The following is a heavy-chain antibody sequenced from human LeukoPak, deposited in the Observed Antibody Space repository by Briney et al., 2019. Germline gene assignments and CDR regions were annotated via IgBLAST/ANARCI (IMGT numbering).Heavy chain of an antibody. D-gene: IGHD1-26*01. CDR2: IKQDESEK. Sequence: PGGSLRLSCAVSGFTFSNYWMSWVRQAPGKGLEWVAHIKQDESEKYYVDSVKGRFTISRDNAKNSLYLQMNSLRAEDTAIYYCARDKIVGASKFDHWGQGTLVTVSS. CDR1: GFTFSNYW. J-gene: IGHJ4*02. CDR3: ARDKIVGASKFDH. V-gene: IGHV3-7*01.